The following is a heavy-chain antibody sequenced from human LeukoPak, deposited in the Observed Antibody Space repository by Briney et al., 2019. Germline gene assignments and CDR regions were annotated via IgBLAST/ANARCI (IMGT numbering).Heavy chain of an antibody. Sequence: PGRSLRLSCAASGFTFSSYAMHWVRQAPGKGLEWVAVISYDGSNKYYADSVKGRFTISRDNSKNTLYLQMNSLRAEDTAVYYCAREGVVPAAIYWFDPWGQGTLVTVSS. CDR2: ISYDGSNK. J-gene: IGHJ5*02. V-gene: IGHV3-30-3*01. CDR3: AREGVVPAAIYWFDP. D-gene: IGHD2-2*02. CDR1: GFTFSSYA.